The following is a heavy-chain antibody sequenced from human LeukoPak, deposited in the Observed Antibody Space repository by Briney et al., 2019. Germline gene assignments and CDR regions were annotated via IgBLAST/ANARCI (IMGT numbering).Heavy chain of an antibody. J-gene: IGHJ5*02. CDR3: ARESSEYSSSSGGNVGVCWFDP. D-gene: IGHD6-6*01. Sequence: SETLSLTCAVYGGSFSGYYWSWIRQPPGKELEWIGEINHSGSTNYNPSLKSRVTISVDTSKNQFSLKLSSVTAADTAVYYCARESSEYSSSSGGNVGVCWFDPWGQGTLVTVSS. V-gene: IGHV4-34*01. CDR1: GGSFSGYY. CDR2: INHSGST.